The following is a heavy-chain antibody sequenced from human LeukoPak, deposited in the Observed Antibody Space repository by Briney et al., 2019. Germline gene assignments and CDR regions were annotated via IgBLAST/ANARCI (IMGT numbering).Heavy chain of an antibody. CDR3: ARSIAVARFDY. J-gene: IGHJ4*02. CDR1: GYTFSSYS. CDR2: ISSSSSYI. V-gene: IGHV3-21*01. D-gene: IGHD6-19*01. Sequence: GGSLRLSCAASGYTFSSYSMNWVRQAPGKGLEWVSSISSSSSYIYYADSVKGRFTISRDNAKNSLYLQMNSLRAEDTAVYYCARSIAVARFDYWGQGTLVTVSS.